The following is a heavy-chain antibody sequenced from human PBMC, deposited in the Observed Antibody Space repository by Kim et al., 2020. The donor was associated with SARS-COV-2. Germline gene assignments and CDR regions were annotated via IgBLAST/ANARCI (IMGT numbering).Heavy chain of an antibody. Sequence: ASVKVSCKASGYTFTGYYMHWVRQAPGQGLEWMGRINPNSGGTNYAQKFQGRVTMTRDTSISTAYMELSRLRSDDTAVYYCARDKLASPTYYYYYGMDVWGQGTTVTVSS. CDR1: GYTFTGYY. CDR2: INPNSGGT. V-gene: IGHV1-2*06. CDR3: ARDKLASPTYYYYYGMDV. D-gene: IGHD6-13*01. J-gene: IGHJ6*02.